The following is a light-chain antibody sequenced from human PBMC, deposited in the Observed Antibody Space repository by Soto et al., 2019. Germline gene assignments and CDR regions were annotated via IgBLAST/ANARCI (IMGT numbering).Light chain of an antibody. V-gene: IGLV2-8*01. Sequence: QSALTQPPSASGSPGQSVTISCTGTSCYVGGYNYVSWYQQHPGKAPKLMIYEVSKRPSGVPDRFSGSKSGNTASLTVSGLQAEDEADYYCSSYAGSNNLVFGGGTKVTAL. CDR1: SCYVGGYNY. CDR3: SSYAGSNNLV. J-gene: IGLJ2*01. CDR2: EVS.